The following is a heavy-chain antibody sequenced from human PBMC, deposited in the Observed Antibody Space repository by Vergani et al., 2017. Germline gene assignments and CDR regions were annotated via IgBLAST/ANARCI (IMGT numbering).Heavy chain of an antibody. Sequence: QVQLQESGPGLVKPSQTLSLTCTVSGGSISSGNHYWSWIRQHPGKGLEWIGSVYYSGSTYYNPSLKSRVTISVDTSKNQFSLKLSSVTAADTAVYYCARGLLLSSGYYRDYWGQGTLVTVSS. CDR2: VYYSGST. CDR3: ARGLLLSSGYYRDY. CDR1: GGSISSGNHY. D-gene: IGHD3-22*01. J-gene: IGHJ4*02. V-gene: IGHV4-31*03.